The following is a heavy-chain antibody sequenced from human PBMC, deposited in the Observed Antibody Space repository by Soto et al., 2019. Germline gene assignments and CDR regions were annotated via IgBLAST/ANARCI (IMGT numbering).Heavy chain of an antibody. D-gene: IGHD2-15*01. CDR2: IYYSGST. CDR3: SSHRFGIAGYCSGGSCYPGFDY. J-gene: IGHJ4*02. V-gene: IGHV4-39*01. Sequence: SETLSLTCTVSGGSISSSSYYWGWIRQPPGKGLEWIGSIYYSGSTYYKQYLKSRVTISVDTSKNQFYLKLNSVTAEDTDMYNFSSHRFGIAGYCSGGSCYPGFDYWGQGTLVTVS. CDR1: GGSISSSSYY.